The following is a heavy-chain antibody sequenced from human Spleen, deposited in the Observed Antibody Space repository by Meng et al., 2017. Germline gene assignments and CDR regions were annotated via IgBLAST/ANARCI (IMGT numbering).Heavy chain of an antibody. D-gene: IGHD6-13*01. J-gene: IGHJ2*01. CDR3: ARADRIAAAGTSGSWYFDL. CDR1: GFTFSSYD. CDR2: ISGSGATT. Sequence: GESLKISCAACGFTFSSYDMHWVRQAPGKGLEWVSGISGSGATTYYADSVKGRFTISRDNSKNTLYLQMNSLRAEDTAVYYCARADRIAAAGTSGSWYFDLWGRGTLVTVSS. V-gene: IGHV3-23*01.